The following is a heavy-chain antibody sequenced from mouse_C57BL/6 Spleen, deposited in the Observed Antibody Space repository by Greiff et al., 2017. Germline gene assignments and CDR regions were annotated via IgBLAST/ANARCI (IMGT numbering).Heavy chain of an antibody. CDR1: GFTFSSYA. CDR3: ASTVRENYFDY. J-gene: IGHJ2*01. Sequence: EVQLVESGGGLVKPGGSLKLSCAASGFTFSSYAMSWVRQTPEKRLEWVATISDGGSYTYYPDNVKGRFTISRDNAKNNLYLQMSHLKSEDTAMYYCASTVRENYFDYWGQGTTLTVSS. CDR2: ISDGGSYT. V-gene: IGHV5-4*01. D-gene: IGHD1-1*01.